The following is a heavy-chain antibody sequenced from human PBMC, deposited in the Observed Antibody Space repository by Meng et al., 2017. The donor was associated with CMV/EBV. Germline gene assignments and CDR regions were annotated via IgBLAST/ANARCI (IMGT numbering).Heavy chain of an antibody. D-gene: IGHD6-13*01. CDR1: GFTFSSYS. CDR3: AYKTYRVDSSSWGPFDY. CDR2: ISSSSSYI. Sequence: GESLKISCAASGFTFSSYSMNWVRQAPGKGLEWVSSISSSSSYIYYADSVKGRFTISRDNAKNSLYLQMNSLRAEDTAVYHCAYKTYRVDSSSWGPFDYWGQGTLVTVSS. V-gene: IGHV3-21*01. J-gene: IGHJ4*02.